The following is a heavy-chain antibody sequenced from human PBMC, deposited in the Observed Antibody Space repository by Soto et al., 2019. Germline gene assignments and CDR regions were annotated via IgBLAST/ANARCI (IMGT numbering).Heavy chain of an antibody. Sequence: QVTLVQSGAEMKKPGSSVRVSCEAPGGTFSTSGFAWVRQAPGQGLEWMGGIIPIFGASNYAPKFQGRITISADEYTSTSYLEMSGLKSEDTATYYCARDHSSGWAHDAFDVWGPGTLIIVSS. V-gene: IGHV1-69*01. CDR3: ARDHSSGWAHDAFDV. CDR2: IIPIFGAS. D-gene: IGHD3-22*01. J-gene: IGHJ3*01. CDR1: GGTFSTSG.